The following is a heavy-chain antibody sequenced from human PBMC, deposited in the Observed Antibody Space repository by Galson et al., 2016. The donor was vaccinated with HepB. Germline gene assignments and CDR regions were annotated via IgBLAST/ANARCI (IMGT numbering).Heavy chain of an antibody. D-gene: IGHD3-10*01. Sequence: SLRLSCAASGFTFSNHWMTWVRQAPGKGLEWVANIKQDGGEKYYVDSVKGRFTLSRDNAKTSLYLQMSNLRAEDTAVYYRARGAGAGYWGQRTLVTVSS. CDR1: GFTFSNHW. V-gene: IGHV3-7*03. J-gene: IGHJ4*02. CDR2: IKQDGGEK. CDR3: ARGAGAGY.